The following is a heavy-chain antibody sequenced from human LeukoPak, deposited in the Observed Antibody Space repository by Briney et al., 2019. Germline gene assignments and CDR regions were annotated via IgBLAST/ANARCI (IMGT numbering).Heavy chain of an antibody. CDR1: GFTFSSYW. V-gene: IGHV3-74*01. J-gene: IGHJ4*02. CDR3: TRSLNSGSYPDY. CDR2: VNSDGSRT. Sequence: GGSLRLSCAASGFTFSSYWMHWVRQAPGKGLVWVSRVNSDGSRTDYADSVKGRITISRDNAKNTLYLQMNSLRAEVTAVYYCTRSLNSGSYPDYWGQGTLVTVSS. D-gene: IGHD1-26*01.